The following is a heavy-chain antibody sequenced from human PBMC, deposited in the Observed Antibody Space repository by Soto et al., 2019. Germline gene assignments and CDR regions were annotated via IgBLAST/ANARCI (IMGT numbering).Heavy chain of an antibody. D-gene: IGHD3-10*01. CDR2: INHLETT. J-gene: IGHJ4*02. CDR3: ARGGGFDPFDY. V-gene: IGHV4-30-2*01. CDR1: GASITYGAYS. Sequence: SETLSLTCTVSGASITYGAYSWSWIRQTPGKGLEWIGYINHLETTFYNPSFESRLTLSIDRTKNQFSLNLKSMSAADRAVYFCARGGGFDPFDYWGQGILVTVSS.